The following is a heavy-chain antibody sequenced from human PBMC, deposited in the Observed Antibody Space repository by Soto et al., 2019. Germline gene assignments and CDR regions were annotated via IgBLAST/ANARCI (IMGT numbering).Heavy chain of an antibody. CDR1: GFTFSSYA. CDR3: ARRGSGSYFDY. Sequence: EVQLLESGGGLVQPGGSLRLSCAASGFTFSSYAMRWVRQAPVKGLEWVSAISGSGGSTYYADSVKGRFTISRDNSKNTLYLQMNHLRAEDSAVYYCARRGSGSYFDYWGQGTLVTVSS. V-gene: IGHV3-23*01. J-gene: IGHJ4*02. CDR2: ISGSGGST. D-gene: IGHD1-26*01.